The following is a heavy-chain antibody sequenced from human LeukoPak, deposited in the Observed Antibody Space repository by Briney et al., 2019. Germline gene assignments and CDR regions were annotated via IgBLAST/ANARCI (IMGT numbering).Heavy chain of an antibody. Sequence: SETLSLTCTVSGGSISSDYWSWIRQPAGKGLEWIGRIYTSGSTNYNPSLKSRVTMSVDTSKNQFSLKLSSVTAADTAVYYCVVGGDYAALDIWGQGTMVTVSS. CDR2: IYTSGST. D-gene: IGHD4-17*01. J-gene: IGHJ3*02. V-gene: IGHV4-4*07. CDR3: VVGGDYAALDI. CDR1: GGSISSDY.